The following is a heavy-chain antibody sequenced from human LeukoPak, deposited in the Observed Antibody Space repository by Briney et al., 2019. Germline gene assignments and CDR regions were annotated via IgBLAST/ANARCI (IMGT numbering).Heavy chain of an antibody. CDR2: TNANSGKT. CDR3: AKGGTVWGKFDA. Sequence: GASVRVSCKASRYPFGTYDIDWVRQASGQGLEWMGWTNANSGKTGYAQKFQGRLSISVNTSTSTAYLVQSSLRSEDTALDYCAKGGTVWGKFDAWGQGTLVTVSS. V-gene: IGHV1-8*03. J-gene: IGHJ5*02. CDR1: RYPFGTYD. D-gene: IGHD3-16*01.